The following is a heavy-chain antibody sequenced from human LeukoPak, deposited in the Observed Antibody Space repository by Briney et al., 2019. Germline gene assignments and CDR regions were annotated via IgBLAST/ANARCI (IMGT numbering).Heavy chain of an antibody. CDR2: IWYDGSNK. J-gene: IGHJ4*02. D-gene: IGHD6-13*01. Sequence: PGGSLRLSCAASGFTFSSYGMHWVRQAPGKGLEWVAVIWYDGSNKYYADSVKGRFTISRDNSKNTLYLQMNSLRAEDTAVYYCARDLGPSYSSSWYPDYWGQGTLVTVSS. CDR3: ARDLGPSYSSSWYPDY. V-gene: IGHV3-33*01. CDR1: GFTFSSYG.